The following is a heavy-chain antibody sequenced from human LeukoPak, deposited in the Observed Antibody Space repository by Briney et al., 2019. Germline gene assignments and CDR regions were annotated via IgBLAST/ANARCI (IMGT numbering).Heavy chain of an antibody. D-gene: IGHD2-2*01. CDR2: MYYSGST. J-gene: IGHJ4*02. Sequence: SETLSLTCTVSGYSISSGYDWGWIRQPPGKGLEWIGSMYYSGSTHYNPSLKSRVTISVDTSKNQFSLKLSSVTAADTAVYYCARSLAAIYWGQGTLVTVSS. CDR1: GYSISSGYD. V-gene: IGHV4-38-2*02. CDR3: ARSLAAIY.